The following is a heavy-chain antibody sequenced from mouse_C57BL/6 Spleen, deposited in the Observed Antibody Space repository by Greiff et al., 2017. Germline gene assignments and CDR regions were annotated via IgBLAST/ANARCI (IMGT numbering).Heavy chain of an antibody. CDR2: IRLKSDNYAT. Sequence: EVKVEESGGGLVQPGGSMKLSCAASGFTFSNYWMNWVRQSPEKGLEWVAQIRLKSDNYATHYAESVKGRFTISRDDSKSSVYLQMNNLRAEDTVIYYCTDGYSYAKGYWGQGTSVTVSS. D-gene: IGHD2-3*01. CDR1: GFTFSNYW. CDR3: TDGYSYAKGY. J-gene: IGHJ4*01. V-gene: IGHV6-3*01.